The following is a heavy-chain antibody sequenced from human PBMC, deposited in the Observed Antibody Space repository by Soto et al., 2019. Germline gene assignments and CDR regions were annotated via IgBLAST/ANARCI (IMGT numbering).Heavy chain of an antibody. Sequence: EVQLLESGGGLVQPGGSLRLSCAASGFTFSSYAMSWVRQAPGKGLEWVSAISGSGGSTYYADSVKGRFTISEDNAKNTLYLQMNSLRAEDTAVYYCAKGGARPYGSSTSCPFDPWGQGTLVTVSA. CDR2: ISGSGGST. CDR3: AKGGARPYGSSTSCPFDP. CDR1: GFTFSSYA. D-gene: IGHD2-2*01. V-gene: IGHV3-23*01. J-gene: IGHJ5*02.